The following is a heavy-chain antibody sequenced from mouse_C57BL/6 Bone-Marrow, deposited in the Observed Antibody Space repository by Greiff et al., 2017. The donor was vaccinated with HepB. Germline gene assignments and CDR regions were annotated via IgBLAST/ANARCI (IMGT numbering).Heavy chain of an antibody. Sequence: QVQLKQPGAELVKPGASVKLSCKASGYTFTSYWMHWVKQRPGQGLEWIGMIHPNSGSTNYNEKFKSKATLTVDKSSSTAYMQLSSLTSEDSAVYYCASDGSLRKDYFDYWGQGTTLTVSS. CDR3: ASDGSLRKDYFDY. D-gene: IGHD1-1*01. J-gene: IGHJ2*01. V-gene: IGHV1-64*01. CDR1: GYTFTSYW. CDR2: IHPNSGST.